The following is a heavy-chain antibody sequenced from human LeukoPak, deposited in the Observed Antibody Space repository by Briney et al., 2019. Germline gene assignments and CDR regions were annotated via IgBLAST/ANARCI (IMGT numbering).Heavy chain of an antibody. Sequence: ASVKVSCKASGGTFSSYAISWVRQAPGQGLEWMGGIIPIFGTANYAQKFQGRVTITADKSTSTAYMELSSLRSEDTAVYYCARGLTGTTTDAFDIWGQGTMVTVSS. CDR3: ARGLTGTTTDAFDI. J-gene: IGHJ3*02. CDR1: GGTFSSYA. CDR2: IIPIFGTA. D-gene: IGHD1-7*01. V-gene: IGHV1-69*06.